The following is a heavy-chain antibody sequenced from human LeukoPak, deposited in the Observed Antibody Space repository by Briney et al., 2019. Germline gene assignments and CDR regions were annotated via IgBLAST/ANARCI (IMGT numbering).Heavy chain of an antibody. J-gene: IGHJ4*02. CDR2: IKQDGSEK. D-gene: IGHD3-10*01. Sequence: GGSLRLSCAASGFTFSSYWMSWVRQAPGKGLEWVANIKQDGSEKYYVDSVKGRFTISRDNAENSLYLQMNSLRAEDTAVYYCAKRYGSGSYGYFDYWGQGTLVTVSS. CDR3: AKRYGSGSYGYFDY. V-gene: IGHV3-7*03. CDR1: GFTFSSYW.